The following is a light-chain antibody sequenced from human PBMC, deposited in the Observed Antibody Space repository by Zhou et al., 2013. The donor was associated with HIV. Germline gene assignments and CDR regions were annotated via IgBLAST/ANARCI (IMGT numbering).Light chain of an antibody. V-gene: IGKV2-28*01. CDR3: MQTQRYRHT. Sequence: DIVMTQSPLSLPVTPGEPASISCRSSQSLLHVNGHNYLAWYLQKPGQSPQLLIYLGSNRASGVPDRFSGSGSGTDFTLKISRVEPEDVGVYYCMQTQRYRHTFGQGTKLEIK. CDR1: QSLLHVNGHNY. CDR2: LGS. J-gene: IGKJ2*01.